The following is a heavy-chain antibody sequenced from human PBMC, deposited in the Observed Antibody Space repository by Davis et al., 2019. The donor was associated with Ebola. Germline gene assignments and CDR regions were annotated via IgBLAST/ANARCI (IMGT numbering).Heavy chain of an antibody. CDR3: ARSDYRNYYYYYGMDV. V-gene: IGHV5-51*01. Sequence: GESLKISCKGSGYSFTSYWIGWVRQMPGKGLEWMGSIYSGDSDTRYSASFQGQVTISADKSISTAYLQWNSLKATDTAMYYCARSDYRNYYYYYGMDVWGQGTPVTVSS. CDR1: GYSFTSYW. CDR2: IYSGDSDT. J-gene: IGHJ6*02. D-gene: IGHD4-11*01.